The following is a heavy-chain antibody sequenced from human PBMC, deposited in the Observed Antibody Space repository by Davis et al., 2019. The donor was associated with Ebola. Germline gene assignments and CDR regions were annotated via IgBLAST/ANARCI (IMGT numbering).Heavy chain of an antibody. CDR1: GGAISSHY. CDR3: ARDLYFDWFTWYFDL. J-gene: IGHJ2*01. Sequence: PSETLSLTCTVSGGAISSHYWSWIRQPPGKGLEWIGYIYYSGSTNHNPSLKSRVTISVDTSKNQFSLKLSSVTAADTAVYYCARDLYFDWFTWYFDLWGRGTLVTVSS. CDR2: IYYSGST. V-gene: IGHV4-59*11. D-gene: IGHD3-9*01.